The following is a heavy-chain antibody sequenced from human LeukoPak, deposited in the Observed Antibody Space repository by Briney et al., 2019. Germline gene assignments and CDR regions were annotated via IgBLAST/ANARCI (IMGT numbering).Heavy chain of an antibody. Sequence: GGSLRLSCAASGFTFSSYAMSWVRQAPGKGLEWVSGISDSGDSTYYADSVKGRFTISRDNSENTLYLHMNSLRAEDTAVYYCAIPLLAYCGGDCYPPLSYGVDVWGPGTTVTVSS. J-gene: IGHJ6*02. CDR2: ISDSGDST. V-gene: IGHV3-23*01. D-gene: IGHD2-21*02. CDR1: GFTFSSYA. CDR3: AIPLLAYCGGDCYPPLSYGVDV.